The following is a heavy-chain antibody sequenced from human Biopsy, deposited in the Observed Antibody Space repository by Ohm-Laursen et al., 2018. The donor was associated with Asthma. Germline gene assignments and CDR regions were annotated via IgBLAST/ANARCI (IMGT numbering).Heavy chain of an antibody. Sequence: AASVKVSCKSLGGTFNTYVIGWVRQAPGQGLEWMGGINSVFGTTTYPQKFQDRATITADDSTSTVYMELSSLRSGDTAVYYCARKAGSCISRTCYSLDFWGQGTLVTVSS. D-gene: IGHD2-2*01. V-gene: IGHV1-69*13. CDR1: GGTFNTYV. CDR2: INSVFGTT. CDR3: ARKAGSCISRTCYSLDF. J-gene: IGHJ4*02.